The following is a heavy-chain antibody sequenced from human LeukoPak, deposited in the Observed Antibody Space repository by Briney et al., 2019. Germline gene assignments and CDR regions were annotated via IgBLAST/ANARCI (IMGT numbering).Heavy chain of an antibody. J-gene: IGHJ4*02. CDR2: ISSGSDYI. D-gene: IGHD3-16*01. V-gene: IGHV3-21*01. CDR1: GSSSYS. Sequence: GGSLRLSCAASGSSSYSLNWVRQAPGKGLEWVSSISSGSDYIYYADSVKGRFTISRDNAKNSLYLQMNSLRAEDTAIYYCARDPWGTHAYWGQGTLVTVSS. CDR3: ARDPWGTHAY.